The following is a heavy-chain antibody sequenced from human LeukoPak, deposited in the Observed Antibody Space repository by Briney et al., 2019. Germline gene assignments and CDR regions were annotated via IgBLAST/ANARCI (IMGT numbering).Heavy chain of an antibody. J-gene: IGHJ4*02. Sequence: GCLTLSCAASTFSFSSIDMKWDRPAQGEVREWVSYISSSDTSIYYADTVKGRFTITRDNAKKTVYLQMNGLRAEDTAVYYCVRVYGGNAFDYWGQGTVVTVSS. CDR1: TFSFSSID. CDR3: VRVYGGNAFDY. D-gene: IGHD4-23*01. V-gene: IGHV3-48*03. CDR2: ISSSDTSI.